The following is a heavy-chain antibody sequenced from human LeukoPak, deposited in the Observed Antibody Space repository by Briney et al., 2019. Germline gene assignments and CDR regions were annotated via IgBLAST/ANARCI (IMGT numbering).Heavy chain of an antibody. J-gene: IGHJ4*02. Sequence: GESLKISCKGSGYSFTSYWIGWVRQMPGKGLEWMGIIYPGDSGTRYSPSFQGQVTISADKSISTAYLQWSSLKASDTAMYYCARTNYYDSSGYWPGDYWGQGTLVTVSS. CDR2: IYPGDSGT. D-gene: IGHD3-22*01. CDR1: GYSFTSYW. V-gene: IGHV5-51*01. CDR3: ARTNYYDSSGYWPGDY.